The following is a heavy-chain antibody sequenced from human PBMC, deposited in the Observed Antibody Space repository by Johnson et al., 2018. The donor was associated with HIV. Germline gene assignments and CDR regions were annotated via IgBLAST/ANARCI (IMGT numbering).Heavy chain of an antibody. CDR2: INWNGGST. Sequence: VQLVESGGGLVQPGGSLRLSCAASGFTFSSYAMSWVRQAPGKGLEWVSGINWNGGSTGYADSMKGRFTISRDNAKNSLYLQINSLRAEDTALYYCARKVYYYDSSGYSSDAFDSWGQGTMVTVSS. D-gene: IGHD3-22*01. V-gene: IGHV3-20*04. CDR1: GFTFSSYA. J-gene: IGHJ3*02. CDR3: ARKVYYYDSSGYSSDAFDS.